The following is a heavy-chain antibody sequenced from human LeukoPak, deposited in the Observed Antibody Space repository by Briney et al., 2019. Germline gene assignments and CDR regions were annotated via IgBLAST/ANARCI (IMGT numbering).Heavy chain of an antibody. Sequence: ASVKVSCKASGYTFTSYYMHWVRQAPGQGLEWMGIINPSGGSTSYAQKFQGRVTMTRDMSTSTVYMELSSLRSEDTAVYYCARGAVLPDSECYFDYWGQGTLVTVSS. V-gene: IGHV1-46*01. D-gene: IGHD3-10*01. CDR2: INPSGGST. CDR3: ARGAVLPDSECYFDY. CDR1: GYTFTSYY. J-gene: IGHJ4*02.